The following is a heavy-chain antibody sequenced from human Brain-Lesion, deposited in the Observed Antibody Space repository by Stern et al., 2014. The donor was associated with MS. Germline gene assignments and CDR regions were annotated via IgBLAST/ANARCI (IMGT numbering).Heavy chain of an antibody. CDR1: GYIFTGYY. CDR3: ARDQRGITIFGVVTDYYYLGMDV. CDR2: INPNTGGT. Sequence: VQLLESGAEVKKPGASVKVSCKTSGYIFTGYYIPWVRQAPGQGLEWMAWINPNTGGTKYAQKFQGRVTMSRDTSISTAYVELSSLTSDDTAVYYCARDQRGITIFGVVTDYYYLGMDVWGQGTTVTVSS. D-gene: IGHD3-3*01. J-gene: IGHJ6*02. V-gene: IGHV1-2*02.